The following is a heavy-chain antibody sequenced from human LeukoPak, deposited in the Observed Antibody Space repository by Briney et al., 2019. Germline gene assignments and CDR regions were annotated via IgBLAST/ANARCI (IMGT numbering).Heavy chain of an antibody. D-gene: IGHD3-10*01. Sequence: GGSLRLSCAPSGFTFDNFAMTWVRQAPGKGLEWVSEITGSGGSTYYADSVKGRFTISRDNSKNTLHLQMNSLRAEDTAIYYCARELFDFDYWGQGTLVTVSS. CDR1: GFTFDNFA. V-gene: IGHV3-23*01. J-gene: IGHJ4*02. CDR3: ARELFDFDY. CDR2: ITGSGGST.